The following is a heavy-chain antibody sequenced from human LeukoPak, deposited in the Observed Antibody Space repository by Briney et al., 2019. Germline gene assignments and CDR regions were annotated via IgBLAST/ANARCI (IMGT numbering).Heavy chain of an antibody. Sequence: SETLSLTCTVSGGSISSSSYYWGWIRQPPGKGLEWIGSIYYSGSTHYNPSLKSRVTISVDTSKNQFSLKLSSVTAADTAVYYCARRGRADYVWGSYRSYYFDYWGQGTLVTVSS. D-gene: IGHD3-16*02. J-gene: IGHJ4*02. CDR1: GGSISSSSYY. CDR2: IYYSGST. V-gene: IGHV4-39*01. CDR3: ARRGRADYVWGSYRSYYFDY.